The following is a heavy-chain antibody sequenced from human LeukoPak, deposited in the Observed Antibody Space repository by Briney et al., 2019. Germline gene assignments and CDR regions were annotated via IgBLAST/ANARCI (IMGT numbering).Heavy chain of an antibody. V-gene: IGHV3-7*01. CDR3: ARADYYYDSSGYYPLGY. Sequence: GGSLRLSCAASGFTFSSYWMSWVRQAPGKGLEWVANIKQDGSEKYYVDSVKGRFTISRDNAKNSLYLQMNSLRAEDTAVYYCARADYYYDSSGYYPLGYWGQGTLVTVSS. J-gene: IGHJ4*02. CDR1: GFTFSSYW. CDR2: IKQDGSEK. D-gene: IGHD3-22*01.